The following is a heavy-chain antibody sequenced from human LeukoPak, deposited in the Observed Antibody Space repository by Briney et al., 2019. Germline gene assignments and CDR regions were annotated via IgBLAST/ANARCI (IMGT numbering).Heavy chain of an antibody. V-gene: IGHV1-2*02. CDR3: ARDPQGYSSSSGFDY. CDR1: GYTFSGYY. J-gene: IGHJ4*02. CDR2: INPNSGGT. Sequence: ASVKVSCKASGYTFSGYYMHWVRQAPGQGPEWMGWINPNSGGTNYAQKFQGRVTMTSDTSITTAYMELSRLRSDDTAVHYCARDPQGYSSSSGFDYWGQGSLVTVSS. D-gene: IGHD6-6*01.